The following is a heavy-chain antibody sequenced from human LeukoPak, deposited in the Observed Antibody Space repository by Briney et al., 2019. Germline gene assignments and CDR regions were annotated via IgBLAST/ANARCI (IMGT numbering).Heavy chain of an antibody. CDR3: AREDIAAAVDDY. Sequence: SETLSVTCAVYGGSFSGYYWSWIRQPPGKGLEWIGEINHSGSTNYNPSLKSRVTISVDTSKNQFSLKLSSVTAADTAVYYCAREDIAAAVDDYWGQGTLVTVSS. D-gene: IGHD6-13*01. V-gene: IGHV4-34*01. CDR1: GGSFSGYY. CDR2: INHSGST. J-gene: IGHJ4*02.